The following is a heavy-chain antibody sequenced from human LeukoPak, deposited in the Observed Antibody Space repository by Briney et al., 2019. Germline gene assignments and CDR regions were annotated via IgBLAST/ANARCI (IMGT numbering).Heavy chain of an antibody. CDR1: GYTFTSYG. V-gene: IGHV1-18*01. Sequence: GASVKVSCKASGYTFTSYGISWVRQAPGQGLEWMGWISAYNGNTNYAQKLQGRVTMTTDTSTSTAYMELRSLRSDDTAVYYCARDPPYYDFSPPDYWGQGTLVTVSS. CDR2: ISAYNGNT. D-gene: IGHD3-3*01. CDR3: ARDPPYYDFSPPDY. J-gene: IGHJ4*02.